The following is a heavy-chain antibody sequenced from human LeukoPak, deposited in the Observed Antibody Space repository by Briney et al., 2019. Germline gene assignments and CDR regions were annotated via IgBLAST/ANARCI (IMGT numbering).Heavy chain of an antibody. J-gene: IGHJ4*02. CDR3: AKGLSGGSSRY. CDR2: ISGSGGST. CDR1: GFTFSSYE. Sequence: GGSLRLSCAASGFTFSSYEMNWVRQAPGKGLEWVSSISGSGGSTYYADSVKGRSTISRDNSKNTLYLQMNSLRAEDTAVYYCAKGLSGGSSRYWGQGTLVTVSS. V-gene: IGHV3-23*01. D-gene: IGHD2-15*01.